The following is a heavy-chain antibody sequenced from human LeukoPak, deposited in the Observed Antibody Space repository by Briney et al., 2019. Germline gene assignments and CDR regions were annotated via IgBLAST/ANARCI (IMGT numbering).Heavy chain of an antibody. CDR2: MNPNSGNT. CDR1: GYTFTRYA. V-gene: IGHV1-8*01. J-gene: IGHJ5*02. D-gene: IGHD1-26*01. Sequence: ASVKVSCKASGYTFTRYALHWVRQAPGQRLEWMGWMNPNSGNTGYAQKFQGRVTMTRNTSINTAYMELSSLRPEDTAIYYCATFIVGVKFDPWGQGTLVTVSS. CDR3: ATFIVGVKFDP.